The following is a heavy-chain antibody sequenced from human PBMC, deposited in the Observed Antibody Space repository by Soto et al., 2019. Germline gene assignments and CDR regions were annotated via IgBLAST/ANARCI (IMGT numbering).Heavy chain of an antibody. CDR3: ARDKFGGLVVVVAATTAGWFDT. V-gene: IGHV1-3*01. D-gene: IGHD2-15*01. CDR1: GYTFTSYA. Sequence: ASVKVSCKASGYTFTSYAIHCVRQAPGQRXEXXGWINAGNGKTKYSKKFQGRVTITRDTSESKAYMELSSMRSEDKDVYYCARDKFGGLVVVVAATTAGWFDTWGQGTLVTVSS. J-gene: IGHJ5*02. CDR2: INAGNGKT.